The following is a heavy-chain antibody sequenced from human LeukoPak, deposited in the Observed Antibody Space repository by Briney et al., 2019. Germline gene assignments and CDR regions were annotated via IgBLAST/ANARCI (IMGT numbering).Heavy chain of an antibody. Sequence: GGSLRLSCAASGFTFSTYCMHWVRQAPGKGLEWVSVIYSGGSTYYADSVKGRFTISRDNSKNTLYLQMNSLRAEDTAIYYCAAHRGDGYSQFDYWGQGTLVTVSS. CDR3: AAHRGDGYSQFDY. CDR1: GFTFSTYC. V-gene: IGHV3-53*01. CDR2: IYSGGST. D-gene: IGHD5-24*01. J-gene: IGHJ4*02.